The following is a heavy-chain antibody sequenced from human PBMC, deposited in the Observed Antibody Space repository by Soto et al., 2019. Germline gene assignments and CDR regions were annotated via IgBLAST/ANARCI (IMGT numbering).Heavy chain of an antibody. Sequence: SETLSLTCTVSGGSISRYYWSWIRQPPGKGLEWIGYMYNTGRTVYNPSFKSRVTISVDTSKNQFSLKLSSVTAADTAVYYCASRYGSTFDYWGQGTLVTVSS. CDR1: GGSISRYY. J-gene: IGHJ4*02. CDR2: MYNTGRT. CDR3: ASRYGSTFDY. D-gene: IGHD3-9*01. V-gene: IGHV4-59*08.